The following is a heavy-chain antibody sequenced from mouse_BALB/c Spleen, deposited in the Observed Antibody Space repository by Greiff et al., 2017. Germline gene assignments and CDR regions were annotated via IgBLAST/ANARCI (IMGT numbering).Heavy chain of an antibody. CDR2: ISYSGST. D-gene: IGHD2-3*01. J-gene: IGHJ3*01. CDR1: GYSITSDYA. Sequence: EVQLVESGPGLVKPSQSLSLTCTVTGYSITSDYAWNWIRQFPGNKLEWMGYISYSGSTSYNPSLKSRISITRDTSKNQFFLQLNSVTTEDTATYYCARNDGYYRAWFAYWGQGTLVTVSA. V-gene: IGHV3-2*02. CDR3: ARNDGYYRAWFAY.